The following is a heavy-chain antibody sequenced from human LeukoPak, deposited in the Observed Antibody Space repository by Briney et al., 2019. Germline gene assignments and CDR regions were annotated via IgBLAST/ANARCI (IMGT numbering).Heavy chain of an antibody. D-gene: IGHD3-16*01. Sequence: GGSLRLSCAASGFTFSSYEMNWVRQAPGKGLEWVSDISSSGSTIDYADSVKGRFTISRDNAKNSLYLQMNSLRAEDTAVYYCARDLKGRMGDAFDIWGQGTMVTVSS. J-gene: IGHJ3*02. CDR3: ARDLKGRMGDAFDI. CDR1: GFTFSSYE. CDR2: ISSSGSTI. V-gene: IGHV3-48*03.